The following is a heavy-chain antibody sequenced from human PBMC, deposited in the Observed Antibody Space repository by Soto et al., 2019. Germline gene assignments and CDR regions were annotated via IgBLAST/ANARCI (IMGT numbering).Heavy chain of an antibody. Sequence: QLQLQESGPGLVKPSETLSLTCTVSGGSISSSSYYWGWIRQPPGKGLEWIGSIYYSGSTYYNPSLKSRVTISVDTSKNQFSLKLSSVTAADTAVYYCARHSRREWASDYWGQGTLVTVSS. J-gene: IGHJ4*02. CDR1: GGSISSSSYY. CDR3: ARHSRREWASDY. V-gene: IGHV4-39*01. CDR2: IYYSGST. D-gene: IGHD2-8*01.